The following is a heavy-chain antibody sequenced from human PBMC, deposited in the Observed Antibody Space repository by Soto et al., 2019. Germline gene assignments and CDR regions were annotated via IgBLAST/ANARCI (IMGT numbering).Heavy chain of an antibody. J-gene: IGHJ1*01. CDR2: ITVNEIT. V-gene: IGHV4-4*07. Sequence: QVQPLESGPGLVKPWETLSLTCTVSGAYVSDFSWSWIRQPAGQGLEWIGLITVNEITQDTPSFLGRVTKSISPNMNLFSLHLQSASDADTAVYYCARGRGENWTDVAHWGQGTLVTVSS. CDR3: ARGRGENWTDVAH. CDR1: GAYVSDFS. D-gene: IGHD1-1*01.